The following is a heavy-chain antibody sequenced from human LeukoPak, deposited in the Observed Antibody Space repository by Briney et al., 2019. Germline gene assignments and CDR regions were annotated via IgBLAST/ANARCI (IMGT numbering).Heavy chain of an antibody. D-gene: IGHD2-15*01. V-gene: IGHV4-59*12. J-gene: IGHJ4*02. CDR2: IYYSGST. Sequence: KPSETLSLTCTVSGGSISSYYWSWIRQPPGKGLEWIGYIYYSGSTNYNPSLKSRVTISVDTSKNQFSLKLSSVTAADTAVYYCARDRVVVVAATDAPGFDYWGQGTLVTVSS. CDR1: GGSISSYY. CDR3: ARDRVVVVAATDAPGFDY.